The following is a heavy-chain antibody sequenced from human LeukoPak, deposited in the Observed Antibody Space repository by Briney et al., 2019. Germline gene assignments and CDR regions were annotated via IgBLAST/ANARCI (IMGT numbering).Heavy chain of an antibody. CDR2: ISSSGSTI. CDR1: GFTFSDYY. J-gene: IGHJ4*02. Sequence: GGSLRLSCAASGFTFSDYYMSWIRQAPRKGLGWVSYISSSGSTIYYADSVKGRFTISRDNAKNSLYLQMNSLRAEDTAVYYCAREALSAYYYDSSGYYFDYWGQGTLVTVSS. D-gene: IGHD3-22*01. CDR3: AREALSAYYYDSSGYYFDY. V-gene: IGHV3-11*04.